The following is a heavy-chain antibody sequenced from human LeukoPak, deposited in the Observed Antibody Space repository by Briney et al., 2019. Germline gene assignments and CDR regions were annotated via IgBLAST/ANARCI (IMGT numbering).Heavy chain of an antibody. CDR2: IKQGGSEI. V-gene: IGHV3-7*03. CDR1: GFTFSRYG. CDR3: AKEGIAVAGTHFDY. Sequence: GRSLRLSCAASGFTFSRYGIHWVRQAPGKGLEWVANIKQGGSEIYYVDSVKGRFTISRGNAKNSLYLQMNSLRAEDTALYYCAKEGIAVAGTHFDYWGQGTLVTVSS. J-gene: IGHJ4*02. D-gene: IGHD6-19*01.